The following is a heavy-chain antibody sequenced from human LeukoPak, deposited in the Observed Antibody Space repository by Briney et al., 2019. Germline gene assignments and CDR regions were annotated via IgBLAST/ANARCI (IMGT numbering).Heavy chain of an antibody. CDR2: ITSSGSTI. Sequence: GGSLRLSCAASGFTFIGHSMNWVRQAPGKGLEWVSSITSSGSTIYSADSVRGRFTISRDNAKSSLYLQMNSLRAEDTAVYYCARGGYTVRGILITAHFGFWGQGNLVTVSS. D-gene: IGHD3-10*01. CDR3: ARGGYTVRGILITAHFGF. J-gene: IGHJ4*02. V-gene: IGHV3-48*01. CDR1: GFTFIGHS.